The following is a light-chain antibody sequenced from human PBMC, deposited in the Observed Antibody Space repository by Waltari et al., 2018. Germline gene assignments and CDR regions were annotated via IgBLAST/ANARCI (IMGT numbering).Light chain of an antibody. CDR2: GNN. V-gene: IGLV3-19*01. CDR1: TLRTYS. Sequence: SSELTQDPAVSVALGQPVRITCQGDTLRTYSAGWYQQKPGQAPILVNYGNNNRPSGIPDRFSGSSSGNTASLIITGAQAEDEAAYYCNSRDRRHNSMLFGGGTKLTVL. J-gene: IGLJ2*01. CDR3: NSRDRRHNSML.